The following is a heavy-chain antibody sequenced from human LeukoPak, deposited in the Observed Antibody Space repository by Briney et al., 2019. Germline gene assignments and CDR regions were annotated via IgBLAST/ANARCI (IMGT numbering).Heavy chain of an antibody. CDR3: ARGRTRNWFDP. J-gene: IGHJ5*02. CDR2: INPNSGGT. D-gene: IGHD2-2*01. V-gene: IGHV1-2*02. CDR1: GYTFTSYG. Sequence: ASVKVSCKASGYTFTSYGISWVRQAPGQGLEWMGWINPNSGGTNYAQKFQGRVTMTRDTSISTAYMELSRLRSDDTAVYYCARGRTRNWFDPWGQGTLVTVSS.